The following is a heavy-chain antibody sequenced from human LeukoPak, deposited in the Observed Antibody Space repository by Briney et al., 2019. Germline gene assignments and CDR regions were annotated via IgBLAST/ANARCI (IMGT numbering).Heavy chain of an antibody. Sequence: SETLSLTCSVSGASISTYYWSWIRQPPGKGLEWIGEINHSGSTNYNPSLKSRVTISVDTSKNQFSLKLSSVTAADTAVYYCARRVDTAPYYYYMDVWGKGTTVTVSS. CDR3: ARRVDTAPYYYYMDV. CDR2: INHSGST. D-gene: IGHD5-18*01. CDR1: GASISTYY. V-gene: IGHV4-34*01. J-gene: IGHJ6*03.